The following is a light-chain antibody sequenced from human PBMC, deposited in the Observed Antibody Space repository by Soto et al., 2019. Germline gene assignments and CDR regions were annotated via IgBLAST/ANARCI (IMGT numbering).Light chain of an antibody. J-gene: IGLJ3*02. CDR3: CSYSSSSGIPWV. V-gene: IGLV2-23*01. Sequence: QSALTQPASVSGSPGQSITISCTGTSSDIGSYNLVSWYQQHPGRAPKLMIYDDTKRPAGVSNRFSGSKSGNTPSLTISGLQAEDEADYYCCSYSSSSGIPWVFGGGTKLTVL. CDR1: SSDIGSYNL. CDR2: DDT.